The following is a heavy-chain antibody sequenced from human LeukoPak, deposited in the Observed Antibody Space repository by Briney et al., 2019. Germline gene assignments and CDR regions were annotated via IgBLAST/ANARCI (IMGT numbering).Heavy chain of an antibody. CDR3: ARRGYDILTGYYTAFDY. Sequence: SETLSLTCTVSGYSISSGYYWGWIRQPPGKGLEWIGSIYHSGSTYYNPSLKSRLTISADTSKNQFSLRLSSVTAADTAVYYCARRGYDILTGYYTAFDYWGQGTLVTVSS. V-gene: IGHV4-38-2*02. J-gene: IGHJ4*02. D-gene: IGHD3-9*01. CDR1: GYSISSGYY. CDR2: IYHSGST.